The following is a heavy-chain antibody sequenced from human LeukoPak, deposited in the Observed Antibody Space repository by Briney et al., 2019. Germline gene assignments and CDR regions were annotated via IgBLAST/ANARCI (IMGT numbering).Heavy chain of an antibody. CDR1: GYTFTSYD. CDR3: AGLTYYYDSSGYYYSHWFDP. D-gene: IGHD3-22*01. V-gene: IGHV1-8*01. J-gene: IGHJ5*02. Sequence: ASVKVSCKASGYTFTSYDINWVRQATGQGLEWMGWMNPNSGNTGYAQKFQGRVTMTRNTSISTAYMELSSLRSEDTAVYYCAGLTYYYDSSGYYYSHWFDPWGQGTLVTVSS. CDR2: MNPNSGNT.